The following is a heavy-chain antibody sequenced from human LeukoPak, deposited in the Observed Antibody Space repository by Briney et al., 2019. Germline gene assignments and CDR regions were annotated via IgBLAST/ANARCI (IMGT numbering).Heavy chain of an antibody. CDR3: ARGSTGRLDY. CDR1: GFTFSTYS. V-gene: IGHV3-21*01. CDR2: ISSSSAYI. J-gene: IGHJ4*02. Sequence: PGGSLRLSCAASGFTFSTYSMNWVRQAPGKGLEWVSSISSSSAYIYYADSVKGRFTISRDNAKNSLYLQMNSLRAEDTAVYYCARGSTGRLDYWGQGTLVTVSS. D-gene: IGHD2-8*02.